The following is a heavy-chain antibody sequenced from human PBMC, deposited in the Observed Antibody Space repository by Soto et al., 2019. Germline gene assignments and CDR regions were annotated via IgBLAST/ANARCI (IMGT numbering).Heavy chain of an antibody. V-gene: IGHV4-4*02. Sequence: PSETLSLTCAVSGGSISSSNWWSWVRQTPGKGLEWIGEIYHSGSTNYNPSLKSRVTISVDKSKNQFSLKLSSVTAADTAVYYCAGRGQGLGGLLMDVWGQGTTVTVSS. CDR2: IYHSGST. CDR3: AGRGQGLGGLLMDV. CDR1: GGSISSSNW. D-gene: IGHD6-19*01. J-gene: IGHJ6*02.